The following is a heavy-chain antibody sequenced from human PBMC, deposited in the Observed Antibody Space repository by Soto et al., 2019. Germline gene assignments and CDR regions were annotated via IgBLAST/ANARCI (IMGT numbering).Heavy chain of an antibody. CDR2: IWYDGSNK. J-gene: IGHJ4*02. CDR3: ARARSSSWYYFDY. CDR1: GFTFSSYG. D-gene: IGHD6-13*01. V-gene: IGHV3-33*01. Sequence: ESGGGVVQPGRSLRLSCAASGFTFSSYGMHWVRQAPGKGLEWVAVIWYDGSNKYYADSVKGRFTISRDNSKNTLYLQMNSLRAEDTAVYYCARARSSSWYYFDYWGQGTLVTVSS.